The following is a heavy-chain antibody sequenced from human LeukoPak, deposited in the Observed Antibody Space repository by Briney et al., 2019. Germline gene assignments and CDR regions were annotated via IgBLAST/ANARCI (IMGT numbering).Heavy chain of an antibody. V-gene: IGHV4-59*08. D-gene: IGHD6-19*01. J-gene: IGHJ4*02. CDR2: IYYSGST. CDR1: GCSISSYY. CDR3: VGGQQWLAFDS. Sequence: SETLSLTCTVSGCSISSYYWSWIRQPPEKGLEWIGYIYYSGSTNYNPSLKSRVTMSVDTSKNQFSLNLTSVSAADTAVYYCVGGQQWLAFDSWGQGALVTVSS.